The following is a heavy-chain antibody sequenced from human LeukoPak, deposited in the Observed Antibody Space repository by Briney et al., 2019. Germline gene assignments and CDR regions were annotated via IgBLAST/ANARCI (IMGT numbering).Heavy chain of an antibody. CDR1: GGSFSGYY. D-gene: IGHD4-11*01. CDR3: ARVRLAVTTSYYYYGMDV. CDR2: INHSGST. V-gene: IGHV4-34*01. J-gene: IGHJ6*02. Sequence: PSETLSLTCAAYGGSFSGYYWSWLRQPPGKGLEWIGEINHSGSTNYNPSLKSRVTISVDTSKNQFSLKLSSVTAADTAVYYCARVRLAVTTSYYYYGMDVWGQGTTVTVSS.